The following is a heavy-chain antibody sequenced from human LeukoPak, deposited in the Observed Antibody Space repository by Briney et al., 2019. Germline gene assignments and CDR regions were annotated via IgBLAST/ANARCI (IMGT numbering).Heavy chain of an antibody. J-gene: IGHJ6*03. D-gene: IGHD1-1*01. V-gene: IGHV3-21*01. CDR1: GFTFSGYG. Sequence: GGSLRLSCAASGFTFSGYGMFWVRQAPGKGLEWISSISTGGTYIYYADSVKGRFTISRDNAKNSLYLQMNSLRAEDTAVYYCARDPGTPDYYMDVWGKGTTVTVSS. CDR2: ISTGGTYI. CDR3: ARDPGTPDYYMDV.